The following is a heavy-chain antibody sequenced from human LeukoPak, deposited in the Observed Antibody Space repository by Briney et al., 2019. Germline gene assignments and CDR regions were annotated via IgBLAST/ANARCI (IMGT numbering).Heavy chain of an antibody. V-gene: IGHV1-2*02. CDR3: ARDLIEDWGSGY. J-gene: IGHJ4*02. CDR2: INPNSGGT. D-gene: IGHD7-27*01. CDR1: GYTFTGYY. Sequence: ASVKVSCKASGYTFTGYYMHWVRQAPGQGLEWMGWINPNSGGTNYAQKFQGRVTMTRDTSISTAYMELSRLRFDDTAVYYCARDLIEDWGSGYWGQGTLVTVSS.